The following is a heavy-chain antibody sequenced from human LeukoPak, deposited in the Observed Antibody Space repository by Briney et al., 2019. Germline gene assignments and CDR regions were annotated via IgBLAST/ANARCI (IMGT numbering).Heavy chain of an antibody. J-gene: IGHJ6*03. Sequence: PGGSLRLSCAASGFTFSSYWVHWVRQAPGKGLVWVSRIRTDGAITTYADSVKGRFSISRDNAKNTLYLQVNSLRVEDTAVYYCAREGTGSYMDVWGKGTTVTVS. CDR3: AREGTGSYMDV. CDR2: IRTDGAIT. V-gene: IGHV3-74*01. D-gene: IGHD1/OR15-1a*01. CDR1: GFTFSSYW.